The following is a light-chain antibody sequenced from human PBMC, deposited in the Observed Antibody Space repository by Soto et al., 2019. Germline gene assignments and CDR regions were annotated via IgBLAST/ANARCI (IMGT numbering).Light chain of an antibody. CDR1: SSDVGRYNY. CDR2: EVD. J-gene: IGLJ2*01. Sequence: QTVVTQPASVSGSPGQSITISCTGTSSDVGRYNYVSWYQQHPGKAPKLMISEVDNRPSGVSTRFSGSKSGNTASLTISGLQAEDEADYYCSSYTTSSFVVFGGGTKLTVL. CDR3: SSYTTSSFVV. V-gene: IGLV2-14*01.